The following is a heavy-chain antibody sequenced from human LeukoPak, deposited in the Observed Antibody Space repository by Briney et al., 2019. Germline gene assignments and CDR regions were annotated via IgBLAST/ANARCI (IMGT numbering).Heavy chain of an antibody. Sequence: ASVNVSCKASGYTFTSYDINWVRQAPGQGLEWMGWMNPNSGNTGCAQKFQGRVTVTRNTSISTAYMELSSLRSEDTAVYYCAREERDYYYYYGMDVGGQGTTVTVSS. V-gene: IGHV1-8*01. CDR1: GYTFTSYD. J-gene: IGHJ6*02. D-gene: IGHD1-26*01. CDR3: AREERDYYYYYGMDV. CDR2: MNPNSGNT.